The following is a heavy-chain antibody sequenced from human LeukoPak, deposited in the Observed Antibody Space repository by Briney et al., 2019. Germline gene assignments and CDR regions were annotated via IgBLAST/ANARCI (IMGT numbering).Heavy chain of an antibody. J-gene: IGHJ4*02. CDR2: VYYNGDT. CDR1: GVPISGGRYY. CDR3: ARHASGVFDY. V-gene: IGHV4-39*01. Sequence: PSETLSLTCTVSGVPISGGRYYWGWIRQPPGMGLEWIGSVYYNGDTLDNPSLKSRVILSVDMSKNQFSVELTSVTAAETAVYYCARHASGVFDYWGLGILVTVSS. D-gene: IGHD3-3*01.